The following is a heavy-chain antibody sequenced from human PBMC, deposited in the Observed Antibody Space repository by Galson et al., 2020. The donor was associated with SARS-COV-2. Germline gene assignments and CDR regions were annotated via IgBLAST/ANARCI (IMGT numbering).Heavy chain of an antibody. Sequence: GGSLRLSCAASGFSFSNAWMSWVRQAPGKGLEWVGRIKRKTDGGTIDYAAPVKGRFTISRDDSKNTMYLQMNSLKTEDTAVYYCTTDLHDYGDLDYWGQGTLVTVSS. V-gene: IGHV3-15*01. D-gene: IGHD4-17*01. CDR2: IKRKTDGGTI. CDR1: GFSFSNAW. J-gene: IGHJ4*02. CDR3: TTDLHDYGDLDY.